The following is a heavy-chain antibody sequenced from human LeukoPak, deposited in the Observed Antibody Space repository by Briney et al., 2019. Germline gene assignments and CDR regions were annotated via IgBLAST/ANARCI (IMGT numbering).Heavy chain of an antibody. J-gene: IGHJ4*02. Sequence: GGSLRLSCAASGFTFSSYEMNWVRQAPGKGLEWVSYISSSGSTIYYADSVKGRFTISRDNSKNTLYLQMNSLRAEDTAVYYCAKDLRYYDILTGPGPFDYWGQGTLVTVSS. V-gene: IGHV3-48*03. CDR1: GFTFSSYE. CDR2: ISSSGSTI. CDR3: AKDLRYYDILTGPGPFDY. D-gene: IGHD3-9*01.